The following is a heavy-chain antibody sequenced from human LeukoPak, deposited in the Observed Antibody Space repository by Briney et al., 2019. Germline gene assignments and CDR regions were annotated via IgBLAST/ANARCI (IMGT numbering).Heavy chain of an antibody. D-gene: IGHD4-23*01. CDR2: ISGSGGST. CDR1: GFTFSSYA. CDR3: RTVVTPDAFDI. V-gene: IGHV3-23*01. J-gene: IGHJ3*02. Sequence: GGSLTLSCAASGFTFSSYAMSWVRQAPGKGLEWVSAISGSGGSTYYADSVKGRFTISRDNSKNTLYLQMNSLRAEDTAVYYCRTVVTPDAFDIWGQGTMVTVSS.